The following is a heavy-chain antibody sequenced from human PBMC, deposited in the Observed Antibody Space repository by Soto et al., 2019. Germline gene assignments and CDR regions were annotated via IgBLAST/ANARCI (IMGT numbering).Heavy chain of an antibody. CDR3: AKDQPYDFWSGYNAARVSDPWPSDY. D-gene: IGHD3-3*01. CDR2: ISGSGGST. V-gene: IGHV3-23*01. Sequence: GKGLEWVSAISGSGGSTYYADSVKGRFTISRDNSKNTLYLQMNSLRAEDTAVYYCAKDQPYDFWSGYNAARVSDPWPSDYWGQGTLVTVSS. J-gene: IGHJ4*02.